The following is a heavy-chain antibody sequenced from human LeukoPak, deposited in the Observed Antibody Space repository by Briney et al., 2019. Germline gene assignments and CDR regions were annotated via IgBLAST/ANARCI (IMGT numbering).Heavy chain of an antibody. D-gene: IGHD6-13*01. CDR1: GGSFSGYY. V-gene: IGHV4-34*01. Sequence: PSETLSLTCAVYGGSFSGYYWSWIRQPPGKGLEWIGEINHSGSTNYDPSLKSRVTISVDTSKNQFSLKLSSVTAADTAVYYCARGHHSSSWDEGNRYYFDYWGQGTLVTVSS. CDR2: INHSGST. CDR3: ARGHHSSSWDEGNRYYFDY. J-gene: IGHJ4*02.